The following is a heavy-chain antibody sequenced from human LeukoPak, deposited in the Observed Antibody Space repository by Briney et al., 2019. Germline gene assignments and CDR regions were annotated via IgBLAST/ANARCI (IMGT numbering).Heavy chain of an antibody. CDR3: ARDPSGSYSHYFDY. J-gene: IGHJ4*02. Sequence: GGSLRLSCAASGFTFSSYAMHWVRQAPGKGLEWVAVISYDGSNKYYADSVKGRFTISRDNSKNTLYLQMNSLRAEDTAVYYCARDPSGSYSHYFDYWGQGTLVTVSS. CDR1: GFTFSSYA. D-gene: IGHD1-26*01. V-gene: IGHV3-30*04. CDR2: ISYDGSNK.